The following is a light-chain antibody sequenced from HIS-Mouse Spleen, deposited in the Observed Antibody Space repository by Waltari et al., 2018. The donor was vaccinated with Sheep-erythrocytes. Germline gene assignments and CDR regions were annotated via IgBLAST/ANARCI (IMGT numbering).Light chain of an antibody. J-gene: IGLJ1*01. V-gene: IGLV3-1*01. CDR1: KLGDKY. CDR2: QDS. Sequence: SYELTQPHSVSVSPGQTASITCSGDKLGDKYACWYQQKPGQSPVLVIYQDSKRPSGIPERFSGSNSGNTATLTISGTQAMDEADYYCQAWDSSIYVFGTGTKVTVL. CDR3: QAWDSSIYV.